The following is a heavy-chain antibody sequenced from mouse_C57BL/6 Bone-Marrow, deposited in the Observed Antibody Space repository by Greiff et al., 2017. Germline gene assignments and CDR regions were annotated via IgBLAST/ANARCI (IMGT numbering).Heavy chain of an antibody. CDR2: ILGDGGT. CDR3: AKGSDGYYSY. CDR1: GFSLTSYG. Sequence: QVQLKQSGPGLVAPSQSLSITCTVSGFSLTSYGVSWVRQPPGKGLQWLGVILGDGGTNYHSALISRLSISKDNSKSQVFLTLNRLQTDDTATYCCAKGSDGYYSYWGQGTTLTVSS. D-gene: IGHD2-3*01. V-gene: IGHV2-3*01. J-gene: IGHJ2*01.